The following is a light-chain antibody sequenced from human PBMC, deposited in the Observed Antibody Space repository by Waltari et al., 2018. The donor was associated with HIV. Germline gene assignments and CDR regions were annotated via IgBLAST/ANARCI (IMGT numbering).Light chain of an antibody. J-gene: IGLJ2*01. CDR1: TPHSGSSN. V-gene: IGLV1-44*01. CDR3: STWDDRLNGVV. Sequence: QSVFTQPPSASGTPGQRVTISCSGSTPHSGSSNVNWYQQFSRAAPKLLIYADAQRPSGVPDRFSGSKSGTSASLVISGLQSEDEADYYCSTWDDRLNGVVFGGGTRLTVV. CDR2: ADA.